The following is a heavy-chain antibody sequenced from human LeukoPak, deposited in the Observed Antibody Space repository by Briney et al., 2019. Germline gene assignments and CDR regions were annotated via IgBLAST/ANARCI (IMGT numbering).Heavy chain of an antibody. V-gene: IGHV4-31*03. D-gene: IGHD2-2*01. Sequence: TSETLSLTCTVSGGSISSGGYYWSWIRQHPGKGLEWIGYIYYSGSTYYNPSLKSRVTISVDTSKNQFSLKLSSVTAADTAVYYCARDRWRGFPDIVVVPAASSAGWYFDLWGRGTLVTVSS. CDR1: GGSISSGGYY. CDR2: IYYSGST. J-gene: IGHJ2*01. CDR3: ARDRWRGFPDIVVVPAASSAGWYFDL.